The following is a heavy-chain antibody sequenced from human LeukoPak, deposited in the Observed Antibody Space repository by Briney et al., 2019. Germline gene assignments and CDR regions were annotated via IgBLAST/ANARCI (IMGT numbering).Heavy chain of an antibody. CDR1: GDSISSSSYY. CDR2: IYYSGST. CDR3: ARHAPYGYGALYFDY. J-gene: IGHJ4*02. Sequence: SETLSLTCTVSGDSISSSSYYWTWIRQPPGKGLEWIAYIYYSGSTNYNPSLKSRVTISVDTSKNQFSLKLSSVTAADTAVYYCARHAPYGYGALYFDYWGQGTLVTVSS. V-gene: IGHV4-61*05. D-gene: IGHD5-18*01.